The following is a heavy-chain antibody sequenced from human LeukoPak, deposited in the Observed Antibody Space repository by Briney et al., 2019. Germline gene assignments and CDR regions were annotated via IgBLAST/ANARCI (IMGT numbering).Heavy chain of an antibody. CDR3: ARAGTGNIVVVPAAIRGNWFDP. J-gene: IGHJ5*02. Sequence: ASVKVSCKASGYTFTSYGISWVRQAPGQGLEWMGWISAYNGNTKYAQKLQGRVTMTTDTSTGTAYMELRSLRSDDTAVYYCARAGTGNIVVVPAAIRGNWFDPWGQGTLVTVSS. CDR2: ISAYNGNT. D-gene: IGHD2-2*02. V-gene: IGHV1-18*01. CDR1: GYTFTSYG.